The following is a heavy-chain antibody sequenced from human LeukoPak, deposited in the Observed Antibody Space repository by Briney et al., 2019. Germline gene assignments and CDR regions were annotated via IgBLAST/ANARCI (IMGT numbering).Heavy chain of an antibody. V-gene: IGHV4-59*08. CDR3: ARPIMVRGVIDWFDP. CDR1: GGSISKYY. Sequence: SETLSLTCTVSGGSISKYYWTWIRQPPGKGLELIGFISDSGSTNYNPSLNSRVTISKDTSKNQFSLKLTSVTAADTAVYYCARPIMVRGVIDWFDPWGQGTLVTVSS. J-gene: IGHJ5*02. CDR2: ISDSGST. D-gene: IGHD3-10*01.